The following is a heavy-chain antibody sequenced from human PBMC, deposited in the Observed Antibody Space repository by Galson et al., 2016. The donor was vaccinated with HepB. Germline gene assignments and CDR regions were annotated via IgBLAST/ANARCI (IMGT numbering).Heavy chain of an antibody. J-gene: IGHJ5*02. CDR2: FDYSGTT. CDR1: GDSISTYY. CDR3: ARRRDNSGNNPPHNWFDT. D-gene: IGHD1-26*01. V-gene: IGHV4-59*08. Sequence: ETLSLTCTVTGDSISTYYWYWIRQPPGKGLEWIGFFDYSGTTPYNPSLKSRVTLSGDTSQNQFSLRLSSVTPADTAVYYCARRRDNSGNNPPHNWFDTWGQGILVTVSS.